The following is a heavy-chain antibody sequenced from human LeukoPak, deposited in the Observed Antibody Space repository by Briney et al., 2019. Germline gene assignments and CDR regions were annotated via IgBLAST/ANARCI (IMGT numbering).Heavy chain of an antibody. CDR1: GFTFGDYA. J-gene: IGHJ4*02. V-gene: IGHV3-49*04. CDR2: IRSKAYGGTT. Sequence: GGSLRLSCTVSGFTFGDYAMSWVSQAPGRGREWVGFIRSKAYGGTTEYAASVKGRFTISRHDSKSIAYLQMNNLKTEDTAVYYCTRALGYCSSTSCYSYFLFDYWGQGTLVTVSS. D-gene: IGHD2-2*01. CDR3: TRALGYCSSTSCYSYFLFDY.